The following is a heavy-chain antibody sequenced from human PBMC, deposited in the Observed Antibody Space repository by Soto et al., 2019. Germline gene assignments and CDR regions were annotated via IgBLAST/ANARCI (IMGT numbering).Heavy chain of an antibody. CDR2: ISSTTNYI. CDR1: GFTFTRYS. Sequence: EVQLVESGGGLVKPGGSLRLSCAASGFTFTRYSMNWVRQAPGKGREWFSAISSTTNYIYYGDSMKGRFTISRDNAKNSLYLEMNSLRAEDTAVYYCARESEDLTSNFDYWGQGTLFTVSS. J-gene: IGHJ4*02. V-gene: IGHV3-21*06. CDR3: ARESEDLTSNFDY.